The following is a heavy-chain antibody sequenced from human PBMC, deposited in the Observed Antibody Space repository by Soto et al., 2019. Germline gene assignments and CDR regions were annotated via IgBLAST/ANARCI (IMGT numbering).Heavy chain of an antibody. CDR2: LYYGGST. D-gene: IGHD1-26*01. Sequence: SETLSLTCSVSGGSINSDDSFWGWVRQSPGKGLEWIGSLYYGGSTFYNPSPKSRVTISLDTSKNQFSLRLTSVTAADTAIYYCARQLPVGATSWFDPWGQGTLVTVSS. CDR1: GGSINSDDSF. CDR3: ARQLPVGATSWFDP. J-gene: IGHJ5*02. V-gene: IGHV4-39*01.